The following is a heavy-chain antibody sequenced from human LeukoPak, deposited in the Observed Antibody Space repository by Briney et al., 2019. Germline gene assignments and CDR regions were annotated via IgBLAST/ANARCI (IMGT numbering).Heavy chain of an antibody. J-gene: IGHJ5*02. Sequence: GASVKVSCKASGYTFTSYYMHWVRQAPGQGLEWMGIINPGGGSTSYAQKFQGRVTMTRDTSTSTVYMELSSLRSEDTAVYYCARAFWSGRVDPWGQGTLVTVSS. D-gene: IGHD3-3*01. CDR2: INPGGGST. CDR3: ARAFWSGRVDP. V-gene: IGHV1-46*03. CDR1: GYTFTSYY.